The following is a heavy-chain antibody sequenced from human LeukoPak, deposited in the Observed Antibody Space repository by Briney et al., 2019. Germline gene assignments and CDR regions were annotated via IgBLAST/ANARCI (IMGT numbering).Heavy chain of an antibody. V-gene: IGHV3-33*01. CDR3: ARVSFSSGSPIDC. Sequence: GGSLRLSCAASGFTFSSYGMHWVRQAPGKGLEWVAVIWYDGSNKYYADSVKGRFTISRDNSKNTLYLQMNSLRAEDTAVYYCARVSFSSGSPIDCWGQGTLVTVSS. CDR2: IWYDGSNK. CDR1: GFTFSSYG. D-gene: IGHD3-22*01. J-gene: IGHJ4*02.